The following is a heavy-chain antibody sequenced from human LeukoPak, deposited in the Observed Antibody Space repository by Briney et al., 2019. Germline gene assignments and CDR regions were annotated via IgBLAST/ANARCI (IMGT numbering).Heavy chain of an antibody. CDR1: GYTFTGYY. CDR2: INPNSGGT. CDR3: ARSRSSSWDPFDY. V-gene: IGHV1-2*02. Sequence: ASVKVSCKASGYTFTGYYMHWVRQAPGQGLEWMGWINPNSGGTNYAQKFQGRVTMTRDTSISTAHMELSRLRSDDTAVYYCARSRSSSWDPFDYWGQGTLVTVSS. J-gene: IGHJ4*02. D-gene: IGHD6-13*01.